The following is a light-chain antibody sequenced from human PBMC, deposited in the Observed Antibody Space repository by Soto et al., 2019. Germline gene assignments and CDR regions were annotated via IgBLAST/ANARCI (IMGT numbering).Light chain of an antibody. V-gene: IGKV1-5*01. Sequence: DIQITQSPSSLSASVGDRVTITCRASQSISSYLNWYQQKPGKAPNPLIYDASSLKSGVPSRFSGSGSGTEFTLTISSLQPDDFATYYCQHYNSYSEAFGQGTKVDIK. CDR2: DAS. J-gene: IGKJ1*01. CDR3: QHYNSYSEA. CDR1: QSISSY.